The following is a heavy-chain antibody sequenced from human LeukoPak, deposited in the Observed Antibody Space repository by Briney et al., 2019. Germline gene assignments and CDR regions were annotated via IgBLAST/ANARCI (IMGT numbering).Heavy chain of an antibody. V-gene: IGHV3-74*01. CDR3: ARAGGPPTAMGFDP. CDR1: GFTFSNSW. J-gene: IGHJ5*02. D-gene: IGHD2-2*01. CDR2: INTDGNIM. Sequence: GGSLRLSCAASGFTFSNSWMHWVRQTPGKGPVWVSCINTDGNIMRYADSVKGRFTISRDNAKNTLYLQMNSLRVKDTAVYYCARAGGPPTAMGFDPWGQGSLVSVST.